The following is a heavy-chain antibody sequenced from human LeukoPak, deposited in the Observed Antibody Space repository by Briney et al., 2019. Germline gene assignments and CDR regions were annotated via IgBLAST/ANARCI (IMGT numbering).Heavy chain of an antibody. V-gene: IGHV3-48*01. CDR3: VRDQGGAVSY. CDR1: GFTFSSFE. CDR2: ISTSGGTK. Sequence: GGSLRLSCAASGFTFSSFEMNWVRQAPGRGLEWLSHISTSGGTKYYADSVKGRFIISRDNAQNSLFLQMNSLRAEDTAVYYCVRDQGGAVSYWGQGTLVTVSS. D-gene: IGHD3-16*01. J-gene: IGHJ4*02.